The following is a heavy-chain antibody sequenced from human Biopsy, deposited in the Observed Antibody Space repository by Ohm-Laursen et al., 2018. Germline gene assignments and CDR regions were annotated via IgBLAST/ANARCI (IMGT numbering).Heavy chain of an antibody. J-gene: IGHJ6*02. CDR2: VYYSGTT. Sequence: SQTLSLTCTVSGGSVSDSFHFWSWIRQPPGKGLEWIGDVYYSGTTNYNPSLKSRLTISVDTSKNLFSLNLNSVTASDPAVYFCARDVKRYCSGTSCYSGYFGMDVWGQGTTVTVS. D-gene: IGHD2-2*01. V-gene: IGHV4-61*01. CDR1: GGSVSDSFHF. CDR3: ARDVKRYCSGTSCYSGYFGMDV.